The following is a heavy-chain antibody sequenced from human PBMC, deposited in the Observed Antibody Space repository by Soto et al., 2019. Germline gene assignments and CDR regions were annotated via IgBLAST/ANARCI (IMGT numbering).Heavy chain of an antibody. CDR3: AKAPPLGG. CDR2: INPNSGGT. V-gene: IGHV1-2*02. Sequence: ASVKVSCKASGYRFIETDIHWVRQAPGQGLEWMGWINPNSGGTSYAQKFQGRVTVTRDTSVTTAYMELSRLTSDDTAVYFCAKAPPLGGWGQGTLVTVPS. J-gene: IGHJ4*02. CDR1: GYRFIETD. D-gene: IGHD2-15*01.